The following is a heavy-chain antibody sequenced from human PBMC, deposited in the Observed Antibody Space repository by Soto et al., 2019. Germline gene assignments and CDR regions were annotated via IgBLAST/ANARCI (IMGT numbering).Heavy chain of an antibody. J-gene: IGHJ4*02. CDR2: IYTSGST. V-gene: IGHV4-4*07. D-gene: IGHD5-18*01. Sequence: SETLSLTCSVSGTSASNYYWSWIRQPAGKGLEHIGRIYTSGSTSYNPSLKSRVTMSMDTSQTQIYLNLTSVTAADTAVYYCARGGIQLSYAFDYWGQGIQVTVSS. CDR3: ARGGIQLSYAFDY. CDR1: GTSASNYY.